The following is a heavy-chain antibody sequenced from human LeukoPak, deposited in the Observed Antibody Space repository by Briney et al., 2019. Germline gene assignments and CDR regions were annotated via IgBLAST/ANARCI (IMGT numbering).Heavy chain of an antibody. CDR1: GFTFSSYW. Sequence: PGGSLRLSCAASGFTFSSYWMHWVRQAPRKGLVWVSRINSDGSDITYADSVKGRFTISRDNAKNTVYLQMNSLRVEDTAVYYCARGSLGDGSLLVDYWGQGTLVTVSS. V-gene: IGHV3-74*01. J-gene: IGHJ4*02. CDR2: INSDGSDI. D-gene: IGHD1-26*01. CDR3: ARGSLGDGSLLVDY.